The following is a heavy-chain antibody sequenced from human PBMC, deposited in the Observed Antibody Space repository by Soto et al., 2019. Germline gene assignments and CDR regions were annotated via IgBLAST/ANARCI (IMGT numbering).Heavy chain of an antibody. D-gene: IGHD6-13*01. CDR2: ISGSGGST. CDR3: AKARFRDSSMFLLDY. J-gene: IGHJ4*02. CDR1: GFTFSSYA. Sequence: PGGSLRLSCAASGFTFSSYAMSWVRQAPGKGLEWVSAISGSGGSTYYADSVKGRFTISRDNSKNTLYLQMNSLRAEDTAVYYCAKARFRDSSMFLLDYWGQGTLVTVPQ. V-gene: IGHV3-23*01.